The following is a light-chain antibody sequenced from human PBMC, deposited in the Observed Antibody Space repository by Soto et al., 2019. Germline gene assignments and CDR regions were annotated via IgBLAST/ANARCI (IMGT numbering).Light chain of an antibody. Sequence: EIVLTQSPATLSLSPGERATLSCRASQSVSTYLAWYQQKPGLAPRLVIYDAYNRATGIPARFSGSGSGTDFTLTISSLEPEDFAVYYCQQRSNWPLTFGGGTKVDIK. V-gene: IGKV3-11*01. CDR3: QQRSNWPLT. J-gene: IGKJ4*01. CDR1: QSVSTY. CDR2: DAY.